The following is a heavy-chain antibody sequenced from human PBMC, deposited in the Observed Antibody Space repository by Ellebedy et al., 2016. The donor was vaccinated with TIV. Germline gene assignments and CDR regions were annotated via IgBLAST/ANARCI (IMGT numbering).Heavy chain of an antibody. CDR1: GFTFSSYA. CDR3: ARGFMYSNYEDY. D-gene: IGHD4-11*01. CDR2: ISYDGSNK. Sequence: PGGSLRLSCAASGFTFSSYAMHWVRQAPGKGLEWVTVISYDGSNKYYTDSVKGRFTISRDNSKNTLYLQMNSLRAEDTAVYYCARGFMYSNYEDYWGQGTLVTVSS. J-gene: IGHJ4*02. V-gene: IGHV3-30-3*01.